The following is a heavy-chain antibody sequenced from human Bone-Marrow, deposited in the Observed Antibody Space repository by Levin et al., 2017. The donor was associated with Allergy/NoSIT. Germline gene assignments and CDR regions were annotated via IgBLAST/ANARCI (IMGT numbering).Heavy chain of an antibody. V-gene: IGHV3-11*01. Sequence: GESLKISCAASGFTFSDAYMSWIRQTPEKGLEWISYISYSGATIKYADAVKGRFTISRDNAKNSLFLQMNSLTAEDTAVYYCVKAGGYSSSWPSNFDYWGQGTLVTVSS. CDR2: ISYSGATI. CDR1: GFTFSDAY. CDR3: VKAGGYSSSWPSNFDY. J-gene: IGHJ4*02. D-gene: IGHD6-13*01.